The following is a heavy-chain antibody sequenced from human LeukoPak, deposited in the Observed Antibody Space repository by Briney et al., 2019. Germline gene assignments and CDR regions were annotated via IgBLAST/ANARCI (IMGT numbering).Heavy chain of an antibody. V-gene: IGHV3-21*01. CDR3: ARARQLEIMDNWFDP. CDR2: ITSSSSYI. J-gene: IGHJ5*02. D-gene: IGHD6-13*01. Sequence: GGSLRLSCAGSGFTFSSYSMNWVRQAPGKGLEWVSSITSSSSYIYYADSVKGRFTISRDNAKNSLYLQMNSLRAEDTAVYYCARARQLEIMDNWFDPWGQGTLVTVSS. CDR1: GFTFSSYS.